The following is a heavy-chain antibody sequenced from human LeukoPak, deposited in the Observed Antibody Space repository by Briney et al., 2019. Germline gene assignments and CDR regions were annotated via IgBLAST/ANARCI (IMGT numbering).Heavy chain of an antibody. CDR2: IYYSGNT. V-gene: IGHV4-31*03. Sequence: SETLSLTCTVSGGSINGGGYYWSWIRQHPGKGLEWIGYIYYSGNTYYNPSLKSRITISLDTSKNQFSLKLSSVTAADTAVYYCARGSSGWLRFDYWGQGTLVTVSS. CDR1: GGSINGGGYY. D-gene: IGHD6-19*01. CDR3: ARGSSGWLRFDY. J-gene: IGHJ4*02.